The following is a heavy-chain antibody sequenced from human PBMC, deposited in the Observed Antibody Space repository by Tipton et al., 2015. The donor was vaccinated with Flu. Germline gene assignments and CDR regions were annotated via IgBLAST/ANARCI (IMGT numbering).Heavy chain of an antibody. CDR2: ISWNSGSI. Sequence: SLRLSCAASGFTFDDYAMHWVRQAPGKGLEWVSGISWNSGSIGYADSVKGRFTISRDNAKNSLYLQMNSLRAEDTALYYCAKGFEVAVGSFEDYWGQGTLVTVSS. V-gene: IGHV3-9*01. CDR3: AKGFEVAVGSFEDY. J-gene: IGHJ4*02. CDR1: GFTFDDYA. D-gene: IGHD6-13*01.